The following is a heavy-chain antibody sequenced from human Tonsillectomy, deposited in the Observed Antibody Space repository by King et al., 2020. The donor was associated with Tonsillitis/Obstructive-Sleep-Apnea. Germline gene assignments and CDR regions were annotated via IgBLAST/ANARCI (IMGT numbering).Heavy chain of an antibody. J-gene: IGHJ6*03. CDR3: ARVPTGLYYYYYMDV. CDR2: IYYSGST. D-gene: IGHD3-9*01. Sequence: VQLQESGPGLVKPSETLSLTCTVSGGSISSYYWSWLRQPPGKGLEWIGYIYYSGSTNYNPSLKSRVTISVDTSKNQFSLKLSSVTAADTAVYYCARVPTGLYYYYYMDVWGKGTTVTVSS. CDR1: GGSISSYY. V-gene: IGHV4-59*08.